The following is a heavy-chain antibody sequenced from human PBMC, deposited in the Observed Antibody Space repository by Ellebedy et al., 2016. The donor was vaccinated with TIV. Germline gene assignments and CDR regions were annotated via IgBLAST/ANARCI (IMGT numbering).Heavy chain of an antibody. J-gene: IGHJ4*02. V-gene: IGHV1-69*13. Sequence: SVKVSXXVSGVSFSSFTFSWVRQGPGQGLEWLGGLIPSFDTPKYAQDFQGRLTITAAESTTTVYMELSNLRSDDTAVYYCAREVNGGSFDLWGQGTLVTVSS. D-gene: IGHD3-16*01. CDR3: AREVNGGSFDL. CDR1: GVSFSSFT. CDR2: LIPSFDTP.